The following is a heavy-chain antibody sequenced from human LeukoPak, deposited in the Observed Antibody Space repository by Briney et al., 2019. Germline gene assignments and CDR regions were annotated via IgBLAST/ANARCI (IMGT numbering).Heavy chain of an antibody. D-gene: IGHD1-1*01. V-gene: IGHV3-7*01. CDR3: TRENWTKDY. Sequence: PGGSLRLSCAASGFTFGRYWMSWVRQAPGKGLEWVADINGDGSETYYVDSLKGRFTISRDNAKNSLYLQIHSLRVEDTAVYYCTRENWTKDYWGQGTLVTVSS. J-gene: IGHJ4*02. CDR1: GFTFGRYW. CDR2: INGDGSET.